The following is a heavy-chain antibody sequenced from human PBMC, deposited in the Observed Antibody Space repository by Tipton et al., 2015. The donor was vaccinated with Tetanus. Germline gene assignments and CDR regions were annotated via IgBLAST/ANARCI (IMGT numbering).Heavy chain of an antibody. CDR2: IYYSGST. J-gene: IGHJ5*02. Sequence: TLSLTCTVSGASISSSRRFDCGWIRQPPGKGLEWIGYIYYSGSTFYNPSLKSRVTISLDTSKNEFSLTLSSVTAADTAVYYCARGTWLYTSTYHRHWLDPWGQGTLVTVSS. CDR3: ARGTWLYTSTYHRHWLDP. V-gene: IGHV4-39*07. D-gene: IGHD6-13*01. CDR1: GASISSSRRFD.